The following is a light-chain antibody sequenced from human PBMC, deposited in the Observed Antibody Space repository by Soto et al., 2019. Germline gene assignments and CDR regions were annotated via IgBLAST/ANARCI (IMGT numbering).Light chain of an antibody. J-gene: IGKJ4*01. CDR3: QQTDSFHLS. CDR1: QWIRNW. Sequence: DIQMTQSPSSLAASIGDRVTISCRASQWIRNWLAWYQQTPGKAPELLIFAAASMQSGVPSRFSGRGSGTEFTLTIDSLQPEDFATYYCQQTDSFHLSFGGGTK. CDR2: AAA. V-gene: IGKV1D-12*01.